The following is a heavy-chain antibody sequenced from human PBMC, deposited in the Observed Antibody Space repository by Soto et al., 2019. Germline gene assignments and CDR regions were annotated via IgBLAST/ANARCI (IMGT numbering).Heavy chain of an antibody. Sequence: VQLVESGGGVVQPGRSLRLSCAASGFTFSSYWMSWVRQAPGKGLEWVANIKQDGSEKYYVDSVKGRFTISRDNAKNSLYLQMNSLRAEDTAVYYCARGEYSYYYYGMDVWGQGTTVTVSS. CDR2: IKQDGSEK. D-gene: IGHD5-18*01. CDR1: GFTFSSYW. V-gene: IGHV3-7*03. CDR3: ARGEYSYYYYGMDV. J-gene: IGHJ6*02.